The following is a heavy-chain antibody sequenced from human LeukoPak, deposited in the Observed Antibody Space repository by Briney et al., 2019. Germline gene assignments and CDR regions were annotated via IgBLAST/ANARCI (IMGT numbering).Heavy chain of an antibody. CDR1: GGSFSSHY. J-gene: IGHJ4*02. CDR3: VARTD. Sequence: SETLSLTCTVYGGSFSSHYWAWIRQPPGKGLEWIGEINPAGGTNYNPSLKSRVTMSIDTSKNHFSLKLSSVTAADTAVYYCVARTDWGQGTLVTVSS. CDR2: INPAGGT. D-gene: IGHD1-14*01. V-gene: IGHV4-34*01.